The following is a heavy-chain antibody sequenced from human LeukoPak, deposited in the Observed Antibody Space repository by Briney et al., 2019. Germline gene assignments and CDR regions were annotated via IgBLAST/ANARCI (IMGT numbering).Heavy chain of an antibody. CDR1: GFIFSSYA. J-gene: IGHJ4*02. V-gene: IGHV3-30*04. CDR2: ISYDGSNE. D-gene: IGHD2-2*01. Sequence: GRSLRLSCAASGFIFSSYAMHWVRQAPGKGLEWVAVISYDGSNERYADSAKGRFTISRDNSKNRLYLQMNSLRAEDTAVYYCVRDPSEASHPYYFDYWGQGTLVTVSS. CDR3: VRDPSEASHPYYFDY.